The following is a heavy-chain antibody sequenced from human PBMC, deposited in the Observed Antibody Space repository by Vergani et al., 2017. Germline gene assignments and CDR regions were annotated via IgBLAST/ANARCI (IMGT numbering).Heavy chain of an antibody. CDR2: ISWNSNSI. V-gene: IGHV3-9*02. CDR3: AKDLGTSSGGGWFDP. D-gene: IGHD6-6*01. Sequence: VQLVESAGGVVQPGGSLRLSCAASGFTSAGYAMHWVRQAPGKGLEWVSGISWNSNSIGYADSVKGRFTISRDNAKNSLYLQMNSLRAEDTALYYCAKDLGTSSGGGWFDPWGQGTLVTVSS. CDR1: GFTSAGYA. J-gene: IGHJ5*02.